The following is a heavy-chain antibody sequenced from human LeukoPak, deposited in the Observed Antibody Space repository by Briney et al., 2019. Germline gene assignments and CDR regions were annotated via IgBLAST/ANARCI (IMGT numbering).Heavy chain of an antibody. J-gene: IGHJ3*02. D-gene: IGHD2-2*01. CDR3: ATHLHKYCSSQGCAFDI. CDR1: GYTFTSYG. CDR2: ISAYNGNT. Sequence: ASVKVSCKASGYTFTSYGISWVRQAPGQGLEWMGWISAYNGNTNYAQKLQGRVTMTEDTSTDTAYMELSSLRSEDTAVYYCATHLHKYCSSQGCAFDIWGQGTMVTVSS. V-gene: IGHV1-18*01.